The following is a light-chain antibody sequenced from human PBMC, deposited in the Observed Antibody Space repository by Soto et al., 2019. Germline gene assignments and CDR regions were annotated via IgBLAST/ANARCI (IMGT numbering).Light chain of an antibody. J-gene: IGKJ5*01. Sequence: EIVMTQSPATLSVTPGERATLSCRASQSVSDKSAWYQQKPGQAPRLLIFGASTRATGIPARFSGSGSGTDFTLTITRLEPEDSAVYFCQQYTGPPTTFGQGTRLEIK. CDR2: GAS. CDR3: QQYTGPPTT. V-gene: IGKV3-15*01. CDR1: QSVSDK.